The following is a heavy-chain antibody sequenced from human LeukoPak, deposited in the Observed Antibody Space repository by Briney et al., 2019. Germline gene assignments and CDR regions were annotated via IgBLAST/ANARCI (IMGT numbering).Heavy chain of an antibody. J-gene: IGHJ4*02. V-gene: IGHV1-3*03. CDR2: INAGNGNT. CDR3: ARGTGFWSGYYPFDY. D-gene: IGHD3-3*01. CDR1: GYTFTSYY. Sequence: ASVKVSCKASGYTFTSYYMHWVRQAPGQGLEWMGWINAGNGNTKYSQEFQGRVTITRDTSASTAYMELSSLRSEDMAVYYCARGTGFWSGYYPFDYWGQGTLVTVSS.